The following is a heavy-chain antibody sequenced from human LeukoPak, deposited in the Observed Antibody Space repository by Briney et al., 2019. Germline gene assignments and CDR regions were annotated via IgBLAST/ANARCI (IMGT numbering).Heavy chain of an antibody. D-gene: IGHD4-17*01. Sequence: SETLSLTCTVSGGSISSYYWSWIRQPAGKGLEWIGRIYTSGSTNYNPSLKSRVTMSVDTSKNQFSLKLSSATAADTAVYYCARDLGGTVTNNWFDPWGQGTLVTVSS. J-gene: IGHJ5*02. CDR2: IYTSGST. CDR3: ARDLGGTVTNNWFDP. CDR1: GGSISSYY. V-gene: IGHV4-4*07.